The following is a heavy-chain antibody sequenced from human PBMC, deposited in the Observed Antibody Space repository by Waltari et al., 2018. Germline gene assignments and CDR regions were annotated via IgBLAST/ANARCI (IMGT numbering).Heavy chain of an antibody. Sequence: EVQVVESGGGLVQPGGSLRLACVASGCTFSNYWMSWVRQAPGKGLEWVANIKPDGSEKNHVDSVKGRFTISRDNAKNSLYLQMNSLRAEDTAVYYCVQGGFYYADWGQGTLVTVSS. D-gene: IGHD3-10*01. CDR3: VQGGFYYAD. J-gene: IGHJ4*02. CDR1: GCTFSNYW. V-gene: IGHV3-7*01. CDR2: IKPDGSEK.